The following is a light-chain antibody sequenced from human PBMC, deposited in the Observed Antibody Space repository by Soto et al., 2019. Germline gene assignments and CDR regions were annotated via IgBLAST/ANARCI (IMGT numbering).Light chain of an antibody. CDR2: DAS. J-gene: IGKJ4*01. CDR3: QQRSNWPLT. CDR1: ESISNN. Sequence: LMTQSPATLSVSLGDSVSLSFRANESISNNLAWYQQKPGQAPRLLIYDASNRATGIPARFSGSGSGTDFTLTISSLEPEDFAVYYCQQRSNWPLTFGGGTKVDIK. V-gene: IGKV3-11*01.